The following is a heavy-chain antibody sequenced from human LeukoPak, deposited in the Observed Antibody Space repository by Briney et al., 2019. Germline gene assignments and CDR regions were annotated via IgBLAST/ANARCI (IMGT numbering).Heavy chain of an antibody. CDR1: GYTFTGYY. CDR3: ARVLAWLKDAFDI. D-gene: IGHD3-3*01. Sequence: ASVKVSCKASGYTFTGYYMHWVRLAPGQELEWMGWINPNSGGTNYAQKFQGRVNMTRDTSISTAYMELSRLRSDDTAVYYCARVLAWLKDAFDIWGQGTMVTVSS. J-gene: IGHJ3*02. V-gene: IGHV1-2*02. CDR2: INPNSGGT.